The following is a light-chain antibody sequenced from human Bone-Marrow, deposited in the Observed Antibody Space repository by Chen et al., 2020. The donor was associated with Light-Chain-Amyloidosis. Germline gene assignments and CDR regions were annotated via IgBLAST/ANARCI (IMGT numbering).Light chain of an antibody. Sequence: YDLTQPPSVSVSPGQTARNPCYGDALPKQYVYWFQQKPGQAPGLVMDKDNERPSGIPERFSGSSSGTTVTLTISRVQTEDEADYYCQSTDSTATYGVFGGGTQLTVL. CDR1: ALPKQY. CDR3: QSTDSTATYGV. V-gene: IGLV3-25*03. CDR2: KDN. J-gene: IGLJ3*02.